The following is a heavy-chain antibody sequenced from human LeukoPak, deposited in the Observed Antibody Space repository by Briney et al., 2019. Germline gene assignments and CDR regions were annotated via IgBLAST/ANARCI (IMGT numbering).Heavy chain of an antibody. V-gene: IGHV1-69*04. J-gene: IGHJ3*02. D-gene: IGHD3-16*01. Sequence: SVKVSCKASGYTFTTYGMSWVRQAPGQGLEWVARIIPLLGITNRAQNLQGRVTVNADTSTNTVYLELSSLRPDDTAVYYCARARSRITFGGIRHAFDIWGQGTLVTVSS. CDR2: IIPLLGIT. CDR3: ARARSRITFGGIRHAFDI. CDR1: GYTFTTYG.